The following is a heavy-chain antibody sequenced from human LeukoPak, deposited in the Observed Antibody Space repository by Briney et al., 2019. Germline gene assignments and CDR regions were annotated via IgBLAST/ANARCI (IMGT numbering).Heavy chain of an antibody. D-gene: IGHD2-15*01. CDR1: RFTFNTCA. CDR2: ITSGDGT. V-gene: IGHV3-23*01. CDR3: AKQLGYCSDGSCYFPY. J-gene: IGHJ4*02. Sequence: GGSLRLSCSASRFTFNTCAMSWVRQVPGKGLDWVSCITSGDGTYYADSVQGRFTISRDNSKSTLCLQMNSLRAEDTAVYYCAKQLGYCSDGSCYFPYWGQGTLVTVSS.